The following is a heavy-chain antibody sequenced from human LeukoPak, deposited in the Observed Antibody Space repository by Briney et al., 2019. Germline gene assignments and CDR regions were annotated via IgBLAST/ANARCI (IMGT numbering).Heavy chain of an antibody. D-gene: IGHD3-16*02. J-gene: IGHJ4*02. CDR1: GFTFSNYW. V-gene: IGHV3-48*04. CDR3: ARPLTFGGVIGFDY. CDR2: ISSSGSTI. Sequence: GGSLRLSWAASGFTFSNYWMHWVRQAAGKGLEWVSYISSSGSTIYYADSVKGRFTISRDNAKNSLYLQMNSLRAEDTAVYYCARPLTFGGVIGFDYWGQGTLVTVSS.